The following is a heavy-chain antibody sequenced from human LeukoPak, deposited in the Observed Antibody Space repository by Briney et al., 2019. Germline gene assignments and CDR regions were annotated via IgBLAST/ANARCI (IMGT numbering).Heavy chain of an antibody. V-gene: IGHV3-7*01. J-gene: IGHJ4*02. CDR3: AREKFSSSSVPFDY. CDR2: INQDGSEK. Sequence: PGGSLRLSCAASGFTFNSYWMSWVRQAPGKGLEWVANINQDGSEKYYVDSVKGRFTISRDNAKNSLYLQMNSLRAEDTAVYYCAREKFSSSSVPFDYWGQGTLVTVSS. CDR1: GFTFNSYW. D-gene: IGHD6-6*01.